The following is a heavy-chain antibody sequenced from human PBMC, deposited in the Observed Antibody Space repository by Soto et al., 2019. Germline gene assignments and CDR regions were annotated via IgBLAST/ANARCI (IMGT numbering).Heavy chain of an antibody. J-gene: IGHJ5*02. Sequence: ASVKVSCKASGYTFTGYYMHWVRQAPGQGLEWMGWINPNSGGTNYAQKFQGRVTMTRDTSISTAYMELSRLRSDDTAVYYCARMDGDMTTVTKVAQRYSNWFHPWGQGPLVTVS. V-gene: IGHV1-2*02. CDR2: INPNSGGT. CDR3: ARMDGDMTTVTKVAQRYSNWFHP. D-gene: IGHD4-17*01. CDR1: GYTFTGYY.